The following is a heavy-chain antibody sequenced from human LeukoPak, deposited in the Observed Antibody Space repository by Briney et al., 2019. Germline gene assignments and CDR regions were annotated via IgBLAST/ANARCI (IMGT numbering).Heavy chain of an antibody. CDR3: AREDWGGSGDEYGMDV. V-gene: IGHV1-18*01. CDR2: ISAYKGNT. Sequence: GASVKVSCKASGGTFSSYAISWVRQATGQGLEWMGWISAYKGNTNYAQKLQGRVTMTTDTATSTAYMELRSLRSDDTAVYYCAREDWGGSGDEYGMDVWGQGTTVTVSS. CDR1: GGTFSSYA. D-gene: IGHD7-27*01. J-gene: IGHJ6*02.